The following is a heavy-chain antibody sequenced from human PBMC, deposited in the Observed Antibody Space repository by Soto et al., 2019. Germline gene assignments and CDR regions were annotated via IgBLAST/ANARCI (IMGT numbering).Heavy chain of an antibody. V-gene: IGHV2-5*02. Sequence: QITLKESGPTLVKPTQTLTLTCTFSGFSLSTSGVGVGWIRQPPGKALEWLALIYWDDDKRYSPSLKSRLTITKDPXXNXVXXTMTNMDPVDTPTYYCAHSWYCSGGSCYYTYYFDDWGQGTLVTVSS. CDR1: GFSLSTSGVG. CDR3: AHSWYCSGGSCYYTYYFDD. J-gene: IGHJ4*02. D-gene: IGHD2-15*01. CDR2: IYWDDDK.